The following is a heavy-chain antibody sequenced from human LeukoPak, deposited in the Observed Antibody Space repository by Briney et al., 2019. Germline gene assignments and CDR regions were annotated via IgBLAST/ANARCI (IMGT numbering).Heavy chain of an antibody. V-gene: IGHV4-59*08. CDR1: GGSISSYY. J-gene: IGHJ4*02. CDR3: ARGGSYFDY. CDR2: IYYSGST. Sequence: PSETLSLTCAVSGGSISSYYWSWIRQPPGKGLEWIGYIYYSGSTNYNPSLKSRVTISVDTSKNQFSLKLSSVTAADTAVYYCARGGSYFDYWGQGTLVTVSS. D-gene: IGHD1-26*01.